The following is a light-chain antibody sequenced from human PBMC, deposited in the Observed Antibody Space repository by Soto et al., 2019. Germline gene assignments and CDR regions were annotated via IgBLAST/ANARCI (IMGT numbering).Light chain of an antibody. V-gene: IGKV1-39*01. J-gene: IGKJ4*01. CDR1: QSIGRY. CDR3: HQRYSTPLT. Sequence: ITQDPNSFSEAVGVNLARTCRASQSIGRYLNWYQQTPGRAPKFLISAASSLQSGVPSRFSGCGSGTDVSLIIRRPQPDCLATFPCHQRYSTPLTCGGGTKVDIK. CDR2: AAS.